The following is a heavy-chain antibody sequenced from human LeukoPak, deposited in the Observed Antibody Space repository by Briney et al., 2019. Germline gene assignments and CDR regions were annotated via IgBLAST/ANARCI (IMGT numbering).Heavy chain of an antibody. D-gene: IGHD6-19*01. J-gene: IGHJ4*02. CDR3: VRDRGGSGWYYFDY. CDR2: ISYNGSQT. V-gene: IGHV3-64*01. Sequence: GGSLRLSCAASGFTFSIYAMHWVRQAPGKGLEHVSGISYNGSQTYYGNSVKGRFTISRDTAKNTVYLQMARLRVDDMAVYYCVRDRGGSGWYYFDYWGQGTLVTVSS. CDR1: GFTFSIYA.